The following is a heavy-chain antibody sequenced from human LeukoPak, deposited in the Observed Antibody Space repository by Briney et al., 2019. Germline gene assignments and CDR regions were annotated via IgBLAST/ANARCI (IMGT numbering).Heavy chain of an antibody. Sequence: GGSLQISCKAGGCFFTNYWIVWVRRLPGKGLEGMGVIFYDDGEKQYSPSFQGQVTISVDKSISTVYLQWSALKASDSAIYYCARLGVKIVRGVSLKRSGTHWFDPWGQGTLVTVSS. D-gene: IGHD3-10*01. J-gene: IGHJ5*02. CDR3: ARLGVKIVRGVSLKRSGTHWFDP. CDR2: IFYDDGEK. V-gene: IGHV5-51*01. CDR1: GCFFTNYW.